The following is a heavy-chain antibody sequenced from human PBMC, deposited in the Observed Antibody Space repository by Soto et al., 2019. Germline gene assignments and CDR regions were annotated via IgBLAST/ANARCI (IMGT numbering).Heavy chain of an antibody. J-gene: IGHJ6*01. D-gene: IGHD5-12*01. CDR2: IPYDGSYK. V-gene: IGHV3-30-3*01. CDR3: ARDPARGFSCYRVRISYYGTEV. CDR1: EGNYSSFA. Sequence: PGRSPWLSCAASEGNYSSFAMNKIHQAPDKGLEWLAVIPYDGSYKYYADSVKGRFTISRDNSKNTLYLQMTSLRAKHRDVSYFARDPARGFSCYRVRISYYGTEVWW.